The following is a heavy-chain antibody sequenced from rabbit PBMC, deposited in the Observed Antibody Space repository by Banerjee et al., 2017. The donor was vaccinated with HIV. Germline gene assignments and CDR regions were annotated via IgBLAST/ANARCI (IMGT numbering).Heavy chain of an antibody. D-gene: IGHD4-2*01. CDR3: ARDAGYAGSNL. J-gene: IGHJ4*01. CDR2: INTSSGNT. V-gene: IGHV1S45*01. CDR1: GFSFNSIFW. Sequence: QEQLEESGGGLVKPGASLTLTCTTSGFSFNSIFWICWVRQAPGKGLEWIACINTSSGNTVYATWAKGRFTISKTSWTTVTLQMTSLTAADTATYFCARDAGYAGSNLWGPGTLVTVS.